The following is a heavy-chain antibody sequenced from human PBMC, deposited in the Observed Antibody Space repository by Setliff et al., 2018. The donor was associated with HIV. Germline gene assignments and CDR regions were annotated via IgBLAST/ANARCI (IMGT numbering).Heavy chain of an antibody. CDR2: SYYSSRT. D-gene: IGHD4-17*01. Sequence: SETMSLTCTVSDASISTSNFLWGWVRQSPGKGLEWIGRSYYSSRTYYNPSLKNRVTISADTSKNHLSLKLTSLTAADTAVYYCGRLETGPATSAYGPFNSWGQGKMVTVSS. J-gene: IGHJ4*02. CDR1: DASISTSNFL. CDR3: GRLETGPATSAYGPFNS. V-gene: IGHV4-39*02.